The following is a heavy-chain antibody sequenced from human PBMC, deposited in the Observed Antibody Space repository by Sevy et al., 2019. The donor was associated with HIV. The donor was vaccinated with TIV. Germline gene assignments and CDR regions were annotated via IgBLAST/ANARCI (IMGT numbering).Heavy chain of an antibody. V-gene: IGHV3-23*01. D-gene: IGHD2-15*01. CDR3: AKGYCSGGSCPRDYYYYGMDV. Sequence: GGSLRLSCAASGFTFSTYAMNWARQAPGKGLEWVSSISGSGRSTYYADSVEGRFTISRHNSKNTLYLQMNSLRADDTAVYYCAKGYCSGGSCPRDYYYYGMDVWGQGTTVTVSS. J-gene: IGHJ6*02. CDR1: GFTFSTYA. CDR2: ISGSGRST.